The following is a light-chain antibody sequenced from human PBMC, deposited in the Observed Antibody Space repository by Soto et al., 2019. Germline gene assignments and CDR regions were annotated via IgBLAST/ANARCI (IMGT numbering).Light chain of an antibody. CDR1: QSISTY. J-gene: IGKJ2*01. CDR2: AAS. V-gene: IGKV1-39*01. CDR3: QQGYSIPPST. Sequence: DIQMTQSPSSLSASVGDRVTITCRANQSISTYLNWYQQKPGKAPKLLIYAASNLQSGVSSRFSGSGSGTAFTLTIRSLQPADFATYYCQQGYSIPPSTFGQGTKLEIK.